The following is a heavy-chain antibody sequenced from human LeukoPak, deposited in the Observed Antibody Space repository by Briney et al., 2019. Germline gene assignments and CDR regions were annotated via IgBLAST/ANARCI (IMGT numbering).Heavy chain of an antibody. CDR3: AMVRGYYYHGLDV. D-gene: IGHD3-10*01. V-gene: IGHV3-74*01. CDR1: GFTFSSYW. CDR2: INSDGSST. Sequence: GGSLRLSCAASGFTFSSYWMHWVRQAPGKGLVWVSRINSDGSSTSYADSVKGRFTISRDNAMNTLYLQMNSLRAEDTAVYYCAMVRGYYYHGLDVWGQGTTVTVSS. J-gene: IGHJ6*02.